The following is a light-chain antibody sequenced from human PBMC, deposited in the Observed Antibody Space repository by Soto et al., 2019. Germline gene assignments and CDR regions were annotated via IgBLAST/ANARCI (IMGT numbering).Light chain of an antibody. Sequence: QSVLTQPPSVSGAPGQRVTIFCTGSDSNIGAGYDVHWYRHLPGTAPRLLIYGNNNRLSGVPDRLSGSKSGPSASLAITGLHPEDEADYYCQSFDTALGGSEVFGGGIKLTVL. J-gene: IGLJ2*01. CDR2: GNN. CDR1: DSNIGAGYD. V-gene: IGLV1-40*01. CDR3: QSFDTALGGSEV.